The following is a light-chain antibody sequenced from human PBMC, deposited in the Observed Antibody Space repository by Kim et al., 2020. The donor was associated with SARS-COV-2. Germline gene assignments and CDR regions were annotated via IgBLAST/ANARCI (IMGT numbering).Light chain of an antibody. Sequence: QSVLTQPPSASGTPGQRVTMSCSGSNSNIGSNNVNWYQQLTGTAPKLLIYTNNQRLSGVPDRFSGSKSVTSASLVISGLQSEDGANYYCAARDDSLNGVVFGGGTQLTVL. J-gene: IGLJ2*01. CDR1: NSNIGSNN. V-gene: IGLV1-44*01. CDR3: AARDDSLNGVV. CDR2: TNN.